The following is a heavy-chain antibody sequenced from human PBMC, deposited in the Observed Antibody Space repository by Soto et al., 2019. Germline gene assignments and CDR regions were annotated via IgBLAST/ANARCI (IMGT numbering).Heavy chain of an antibody. CDR1: GGSISSGGYS. CDR3: ARGSGGGRRFDY. J-gene: IGHJ4*02. V-gene: IGHV4-30-2*01. D-gene: IGHD3-3*01. Sequence: QLPLQESGSGLVKPSQTLSLTCAVSGGSISSGGYSWSWIRQPPGKGLEWIGYIYHSGSTYYNPSLKSRVTISVDRSKNQFSLKLSSVTAADTAVYYCARGSGGGRRFDYWGQGTLVTVSS. CDR2: IYHSGST.